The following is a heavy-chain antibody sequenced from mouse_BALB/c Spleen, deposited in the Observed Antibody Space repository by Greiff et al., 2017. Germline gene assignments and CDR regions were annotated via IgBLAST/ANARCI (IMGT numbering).Heavy chain of an antibody. CDR3: ARTSTMITHYYAMDY. Sequence: EVKVEESGGGLVQPGGSRKLSCAASGFTFSSFGIHWVRQAPEKGLEWVAYISSGSSTIYYADTVKGRFTISRDNPKNTLFLQMTSLRSEDTAMYYCARTSTMITHYYAMDYWGQGTSVTVSS. V-gene: IGHV5-17*02. D-gene: IGHD2-4*01. J-gene: IGHJ4*01. CDR1: GFTFSSFG. CDR2: ISSGSSTI.